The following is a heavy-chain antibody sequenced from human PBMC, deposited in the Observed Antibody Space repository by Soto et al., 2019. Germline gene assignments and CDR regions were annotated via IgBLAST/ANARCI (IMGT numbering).Heavy chain of an antibody. CDR1: GFTFSSYW. Sequence: VGSLRLSCAASGFTFSSYWMSWVRQAPGKGLEWVANIKQDGSEKYYVDSVKGRFTISRDNAKNSLYLQMNSLRAEDTAVYYCAREARPQGLFGVVMKVYYYSGMDVCVQGTTLTVSS. CDR3: AREARPQGLFGVVMKVYYYSGMDV. D-gene: IGHD3-3*01. V-gene: IGHV3-7*03. J-gene: IGHJ6*02. CDR2: IKQDGSEK.